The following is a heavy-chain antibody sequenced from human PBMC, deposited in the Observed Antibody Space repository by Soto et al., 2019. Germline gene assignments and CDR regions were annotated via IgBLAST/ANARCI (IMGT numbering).Heavy chain of an antibody. J-gene: IGHJ4*02. CDR1: GFTFSSYS. V-gene: IGHV3-48*02. D-gene: IGHD3-22*01. CDR3: ARVGTHDSSGYYYGDY. CDR2: ISSSSSTL. Sequence: EVQLVESGGGLVQPGGSLRLSCAASGFTFSSYSMNWVRQAPGKGLEWVSYISSSSSTLYYADSVKGRFTIPRDNAKNVLDLQMNSLRDEDTAVYYCARVGTHDSSGYYYGDYWGQGTLVTVSS.